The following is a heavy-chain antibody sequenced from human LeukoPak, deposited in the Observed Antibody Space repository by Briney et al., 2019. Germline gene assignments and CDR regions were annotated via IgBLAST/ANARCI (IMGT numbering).Heavy chain of an antibody. CDR2: INPSGGST. V-gene: IGHV1-46*01. Sequence: GASVKVSCEASGYTFTSYYMHWVRQAPGQGLEWMGIINPSGGSTSYAQKFQGRVTMTRDTSTSTVYMELSSLRSEDTAVYYCARDSREVDLGSVLLYYFDYWGQGTLVTVSS. D-gene: IGHD2/OR15-2a*01. CDR1: GYTFTSYY. CDR3: ARDSREVDLGSVLLYYFDY. J-gene: IGHJ4*02.